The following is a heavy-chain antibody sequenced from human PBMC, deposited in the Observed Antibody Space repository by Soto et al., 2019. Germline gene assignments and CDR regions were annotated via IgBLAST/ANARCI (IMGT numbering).Heavy chain of an antibody. CDR2: MNPNSGNT. Sequence: ASVKVSCKASGYTFTSYDINWVRQATGQGLEWMGWMNPNSGNTGYAQKFQGRVTMTRNTSISTAYMELSSLRSEDTAVYYCARGMGGSYYNYYYYGMDVWGQRTTVTVSS. D-gene: IGHD1-26*01. CDR1: GYTFTSYD. J-gene: IGHJ6*02. V-gene: IGHV1-8*01. CDR3: ARGMGGSYYNYYYYGMDV.